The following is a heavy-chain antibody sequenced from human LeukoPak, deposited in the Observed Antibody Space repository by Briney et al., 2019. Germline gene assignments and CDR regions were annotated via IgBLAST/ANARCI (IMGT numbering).Heavy chain of an antibody. J-gene: IGHJ5*02. D-gene: IGHD4-17*01. CDR1: GFTFDDYG. V-gene: IGHV3-20*04. Sequence: GGSLRLSCAASGFTFDDYGMSWVRQAPGKGLEWVSGINWNGGSTGYADSVKGRFTISRDNAKNSLYLQMNSLRAEDTALYYCARESNGDYEGNLYNWFDPWGQGTLVTVSS. CDR2: INWNGGST. CDR3: ARESNGDYEGNLYNWFDP.